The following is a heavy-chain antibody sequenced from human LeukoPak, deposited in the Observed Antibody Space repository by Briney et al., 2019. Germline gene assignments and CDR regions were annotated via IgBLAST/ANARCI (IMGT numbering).Heavy chain of an antibody. CDR3: ARVRAYDTRDFDY. D-gene: IGHD3-22*01. Sequence: PGGSQRLSCAASGFPFSSYSMNWVRQAPGKGLEWVSSISSSSSYIYYADSVKGRFTISRDNTKNSLYLQMSSLRAEDTAVYYCARVRAYDTRDFDYWGQGTLVTVSS. J-gene: IGHJ4*02. CDR1: GFPFSSYS. V-gene: IGHV3-21*01. CDR2: ISSSSSYI.